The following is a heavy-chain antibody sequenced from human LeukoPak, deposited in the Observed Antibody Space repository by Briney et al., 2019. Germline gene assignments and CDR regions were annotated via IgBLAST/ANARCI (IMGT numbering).Heavy chain of an antibody. CDR1: GFTFSDYF. CDR3: ARHGVRHVLDWYFPL. V-gene: IGHV3-11*01. J-gene: IGHJ2*01. D-gene: IGHD3-16*01. Sequence: GGSLRLSCAAPGFTFSDYFMSWIRQAPGKGLEWVSCISSSGFTIYYGDSVKGRFTISRDNADNSLFLQMNSLTVEDTAVYYCARHGVRHVLDWYFPLWGRGTLVAVSS. CDR2: ISSSGFTI.